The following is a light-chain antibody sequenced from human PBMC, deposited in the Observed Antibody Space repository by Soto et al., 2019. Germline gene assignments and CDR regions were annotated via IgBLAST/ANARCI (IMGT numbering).Light chain of an antibody. J-gene: IGKJ1*01. CDR3: QQLSTVSPIT. CDR1: QSVSSN. Sequence: ETVITQSPATFSVHQGERATLSCRASQSVSSNLAWYQQKPGQAPRLLIYGASTRATGIPARFSGSGSGTEFTLTISSLHSEDFAIYYCQQLSTVSPITFGQGTKVDI. CDR2: GAS. V-gene: IGKV3-15*01.